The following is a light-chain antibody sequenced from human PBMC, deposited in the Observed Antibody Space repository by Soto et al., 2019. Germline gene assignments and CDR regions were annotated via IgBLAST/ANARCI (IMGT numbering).Light chain of an antibody. J-gene: IGKJ1*01. CDR3: QQYNNWPWT. V-gene: IGKV3-15*01. CDR1: QSVSSN. CDR2: GAS. Sequence: EIVMTQSPATLSVSPGERATLSCRASQSVSSNLAWYQQKPGQAPRLLIYGASNRATGIPARFSGSGSGTEFTLTISSLQSEDFAVYYFQQYNNWPWTFGQGTKVEIK.